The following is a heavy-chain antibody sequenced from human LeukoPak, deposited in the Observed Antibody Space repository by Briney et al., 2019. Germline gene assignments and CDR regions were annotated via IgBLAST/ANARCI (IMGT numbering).Heavy chain of an antibody. CDR3: ARTGRSWSLYYYGMDV. D-gene: IGHD6-13*01. Sequence: GASVKVSCKASGYTFTSYYMHWVRQAPGQGLEWMGIINPSGGSTSYAQKFQGRVTMTRDTSTSTVYMELSSLRSEDTAVYYCARTGRSWSLYYYGMDVWGQGTTVTVSS. CDR1: GYTFTSYY. V-gene: IGHV1-46*01. J-gene: IGHJ6*02. CDR2: INPSGGST.